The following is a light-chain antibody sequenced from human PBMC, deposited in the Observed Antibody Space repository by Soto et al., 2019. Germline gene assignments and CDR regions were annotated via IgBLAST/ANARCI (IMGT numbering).Light chain of an antibody. CDR1: QSVSSD. CDR2: DTS. CDR3: HQYNHWPRWT. V-gene: IGKV3D-15*01. J-gene: IGKJ1*01. Sequence: ETVMTQSPATLSVSPGERATLSCWASQSVSSDLAWYQQKPGQAPRLLIYDTSTRATGIPARFSGSGSGTEFTLTISSLQSEDFAVYYCHQYNHWPRWTLGHGPTVDFK.